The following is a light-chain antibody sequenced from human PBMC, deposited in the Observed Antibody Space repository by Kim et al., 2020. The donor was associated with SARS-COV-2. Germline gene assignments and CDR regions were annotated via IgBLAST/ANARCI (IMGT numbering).Light chain of an antibody. CDR2: DVS. V-gene: IGLV2-14*03. CDR1: SSDVGGYNY. Sequence: QSALTQPASVSGSPGQSITISCTGTSSDVGGYNYVSWYQQHPGKAPKLMIYDVSNRPSGVSNRFSGSKSGNTASLTISGLQAEDEADYYCSSYTSSSTLYGYVFGTGTKVTVL. J-gene: IGLJ1*01. CDR3: SSYTSSSTLYGYV.